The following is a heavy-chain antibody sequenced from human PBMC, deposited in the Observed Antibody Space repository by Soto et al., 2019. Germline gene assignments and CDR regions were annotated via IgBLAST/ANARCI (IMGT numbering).Heavy chain of an antibody. CDR3: IGQSTIYGLVVMY. CDR2: IKSETDGGTT. CDR1: GFSFTSAW. Sequence: EVQLVEAGGGLVEPGGSLGLSCTASGFSFTSAWMNWVRQAPGKGLEWVGRIKSETDGGTTAFTAPVKDRFTISRDDAENTVSLHMNSLITEDTAVYYCIGQSTIYGLVVMYWGQGTPVTVSS. D-gene: IGHD3-3*01. J-gene: IGHJ4*02. V-gene: IGHV3-15*07.